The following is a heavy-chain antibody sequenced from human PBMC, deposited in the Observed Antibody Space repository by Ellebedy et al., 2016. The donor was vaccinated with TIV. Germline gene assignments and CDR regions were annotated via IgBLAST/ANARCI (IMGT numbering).Heavy chain of an antibody. CDR3: ARAWVTMVRGRWFDP. V-gene: IGHV4-34*01. Sequence: SETLSLXXAVYAGSFSGYYWSWIRQPPGKGLEWIGEINHSGSTNYNPSLKSRVTISVDTSKNQFSLKLSSVTAADTAVYYCARAWVTMVRGRWFDPWGQGTLVTVSS. D-gene: IGHD3-10*01. J-gene: IGHJ5*02. CDR1: AGSFSGYY. CDR2: INHSGST.